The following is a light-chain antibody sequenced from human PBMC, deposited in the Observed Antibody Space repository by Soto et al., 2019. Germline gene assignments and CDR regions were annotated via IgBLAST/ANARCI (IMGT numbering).Light chain of an antibody. J-gene: IGKJ1*01. CDR3: QQYSSSPWT. V-gene: IGKV3-20*01. CDR1: QSVSSSY. CDR2: GAS. Sequence: EIVLTQSPGTLSLSPGERATLSCRASQSVSSSYLAWYQQKPGQAPRLLIYGASSRANGIPDRFSGSGSGADFTLTISRLEPEDVAVYYCQQYSSSPWTFGQGTKVEIK.